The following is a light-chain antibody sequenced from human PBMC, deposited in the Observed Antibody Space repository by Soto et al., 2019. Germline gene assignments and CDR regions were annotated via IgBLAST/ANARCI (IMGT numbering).Light chain of an antibody. CDR2: RAS. Sequence: DIHMTQSPSTLSAFVGDRVTITCRASQSIGYWLAWYQQKPGKAPKLLIYRASNLQSGVPSRFSASGSGTQFTLAISSLQPDDVATYYCQQYSTYPRITFGGGTKVEFK. V-gene: IGKV1-5*03. CDR3: QQYSTYPRIT. CDR1: QSIGYW. J-gene: IGKJ4*01.